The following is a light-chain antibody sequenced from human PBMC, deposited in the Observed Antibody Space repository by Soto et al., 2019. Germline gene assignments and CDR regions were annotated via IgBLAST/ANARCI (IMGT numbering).Light chain of an antibody. CDR2: WAS. V-gene: IGKV4-1*01. Sequence: DIVMTQSPDSLAVSLGERATINCKSSQNVLFSSNNKNYLAWYQQKPGQPPKLLIYWASTRKSGVPDRFSGSGSGTDFTLTISSLQAEDVAVSYCQQYYTPPPTFGQGTNLEIK. J-gene: IGKJ2*01. CDR3: QQYYTPPPT. CDR1: QNVLFSSNNKNY.